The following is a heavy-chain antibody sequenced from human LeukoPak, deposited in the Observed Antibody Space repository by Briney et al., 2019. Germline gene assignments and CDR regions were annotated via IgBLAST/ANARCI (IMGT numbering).Heavy chain of an antibody. D-gene: IGHD3-22*01. CDR2: IYSSGST. J-gene: IGHJ4*02. V-gene: IGHV4-4*07. CDR1: GGSFNNYY. CDR3: ARSVDYFDNTGPHMMFDY. Sequence: SETLSLTCTVSGGSFNNYYWNWIRQPAGKGLEWIGRIYSSGSTDYNPSLTSRVSMSVDTSKNQFFLKMNSVTAADTAVYHCARSVDYFDNTGPHMMFDYWGQGSLVTVSS.